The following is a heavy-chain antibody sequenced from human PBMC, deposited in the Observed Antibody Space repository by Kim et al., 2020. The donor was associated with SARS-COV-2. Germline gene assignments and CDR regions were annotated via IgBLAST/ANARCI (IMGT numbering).Heavy chain of an antibody. CDR3: ARDQHPSSGSDY. Sequence: GGSLRLSCAASGFTFSSYSMNWVRQAPGKGLEWVAYITSSSSTIYYAGSVKGRFTISRDNAKNSLYLQMNSLTDEDTAVYYCARDQHPSSGSDYWGQGTLVTVSS. V-gene: IGHV3-48*02. D-gene: IGHD3-22*01. CDR2: ITSSSSTI. J-gene: IGHJ4*02. CDR1: GFTFSSYS.